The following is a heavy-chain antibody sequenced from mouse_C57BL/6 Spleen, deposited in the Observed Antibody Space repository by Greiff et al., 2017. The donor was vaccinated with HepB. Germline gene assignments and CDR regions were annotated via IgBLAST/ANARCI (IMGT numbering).Heavy chain of an antibody. D-gene: IGHD1-1*01. Sequence: QVQLQQPGAELVMPGASVKLSCKASGYTFTSYWMHWVKQRPGQGLEWIGEIDPSDSYTNYNQKFKGKSTLTVDKSSSTAYMQLSSLTYEDSAVYYCARSDYYGSSYYFDCWGQGTTLTVSS. CDR3: ARSDYYGSSYYFDC. CDR2: IDPSDSYT. J-gene: IGHJ2*01. CDR1: GYTFTSYW. V-gene: IGHV1-69*01.